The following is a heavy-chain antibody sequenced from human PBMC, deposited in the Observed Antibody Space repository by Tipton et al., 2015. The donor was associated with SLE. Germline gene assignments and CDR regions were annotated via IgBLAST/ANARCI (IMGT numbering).Heavy chain of an antibody. V-gene: IGHV3-30*04. Sequence: SLRLSCEASGFTFRTYTMYWVRQAPGKGLEWVATISYDGSNKYYADSVKGRFTISRDDSKKTLYLQMNSLRTEDAAVYYCARDWGASWLQNPDYWGQGTLVTVSA. D-gene: IGHD5-24*01. CDR3: ARDWGASWLQNPDY. CDR1: GFTFRTYT. J-gene: IGHJ4*02. CDR2: ISYDGSNK.